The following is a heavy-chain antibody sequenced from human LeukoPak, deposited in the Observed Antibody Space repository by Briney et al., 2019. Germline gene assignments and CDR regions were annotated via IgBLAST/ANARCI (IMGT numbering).Heavy chain of an antibody. CDR3: ARLYQQSKWKYYYYYMDV. Sequence: SETLSLTCSVSGASFSTNYWSWIRQPPGRGLEWIGYVFDSGSTNYNPSLNSRVTISVDTSTHQFSLRLSSVTAADTAVYYCARLYQQSKWKYYYYYMDVWGKGTAVTVSS. V-gene: IGHV4-59*01. D-gene: IGHD1-1*01. CDR1: GASFSTNY. J-gene: IGHJ6*03. CDR2: VFDSGST.